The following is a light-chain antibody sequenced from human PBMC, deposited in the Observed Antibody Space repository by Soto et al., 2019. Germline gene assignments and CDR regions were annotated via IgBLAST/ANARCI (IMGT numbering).Light chain of an antibody. CDR1: QHVSSSY. V-gene: IGKV3-15*01. J-gene: IGKJ4*01. CDR3: QQYNDWPLT. CDR2: GAS. Sequence: EIVLTQSPGTLSLSPGERATLSCRASQHVSSSYLVWYQQKPAQAPRLLIYGASTRATGIPARFSGGGSGTEFTLTISSLQSADFAVYYCQQYNDWPLTFGGGTKVEIK.